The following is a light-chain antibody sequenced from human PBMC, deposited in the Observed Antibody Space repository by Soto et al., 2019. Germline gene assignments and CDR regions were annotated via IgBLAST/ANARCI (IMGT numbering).Light chain of an antibody. J-gene: IGKJ4*01. V-gene: IGKV1-39*01. CDR1: QSISSY. CDR3: QRSYSTPPT. CDR2: AAS. Sequence: DIQMTQSPSSLSASVGDRVTITCRASQSISSYLNWYQQKPGKAPKLLIYAASSLQSGVPSRFSGCGSGTDFTLTISSLQPEDFATYYCQRSYSTPPTFGGGTKVEIK.